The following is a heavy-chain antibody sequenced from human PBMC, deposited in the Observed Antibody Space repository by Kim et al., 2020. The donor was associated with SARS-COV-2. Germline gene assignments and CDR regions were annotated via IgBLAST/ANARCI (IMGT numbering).Heavy chain of an antibody. Sequence: GESLKISCKGSGYSFTSYWISWVRQMPGKGLEWIGRIDPSDSYTNYSPSFQGHVTISADKSISTAYLQWSSLKASDTAMYYCARLWGMTTVTTTATGWFDPWGQGTLVTVSS. J-gene: IGHJ5*02. CDR3: ARLWGMTTVTTTATGWFDP. D-gene: IGHD4-17*01. CDR1: GYSFTSYW. CDR2: IDPSDSYT. V-gene: IGHV5-10-1*01.